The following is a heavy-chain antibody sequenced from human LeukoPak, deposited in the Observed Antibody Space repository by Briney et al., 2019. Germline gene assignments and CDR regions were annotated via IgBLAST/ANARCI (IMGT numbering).Heavy chain of an antibody. V-gene: IGHV4-30-4*01. CDR2: IYYSGST. CDR3: ARAGMSQGIMNRRMYYYYMDV. D-gene: IGHD1-14*01. Sequence: NSSQTLSLTCTVSGGSISSGDYYWSWIRQPPGKGLEWIGYIYYSGSTYYNPSHKSRVTISVDTSKNQFSLKLSSVTAADTAVYYCARAGMSQGIMNRRMYYYYMDVWGKGTTVTVSS. J-gene: IGHJ6*03. CDR1: GGSISSGDYY.